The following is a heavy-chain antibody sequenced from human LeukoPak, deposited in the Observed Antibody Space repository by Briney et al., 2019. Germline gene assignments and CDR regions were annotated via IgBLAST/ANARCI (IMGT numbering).Heavy chain of an antibody. CDR3: AKDLSYGHDY. Sequence: GGSLRLSCSASGFIFSSYAMHWVRQAPGKGLEYVSAISANGGTTYYADSVKGRFTISRDNSKDTLFLQMSSLRAEDTAVYYCAKDLSYGHDYWGQGTLVTVSS. CDR1: GFIFSSYA. D-gene: IGHD5-18*01. V-gene: IGHV3-64D*09. J-gene: IGHJ4*02. CDR2: ISANGGTT.